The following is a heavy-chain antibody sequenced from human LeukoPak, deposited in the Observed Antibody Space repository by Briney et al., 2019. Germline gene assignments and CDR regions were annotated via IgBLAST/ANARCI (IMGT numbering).Heavy chain of an antibody. Sequence: GASVKVSCKASGGTFSSYAISWVRQAPGQGLEWMGRIIPILGIANYAQKFQGRVTITADKSTSTAYMELSSLRSEDTAVYYCARDREGDAFDIWGQGTMVTVSS. V-gene: IGHV1-69*04. CDR3: ARDREGDAFDI. CDR2: IIPILGIA. J-gene: IGHJ3*02. CDR1: GGTFSSYA. D-gene: IGHD1-26*01.